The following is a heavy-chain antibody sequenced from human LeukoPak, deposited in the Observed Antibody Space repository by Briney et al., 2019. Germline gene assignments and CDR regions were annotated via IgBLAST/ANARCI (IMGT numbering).Heavy chain of an antibody. Sequence: APVKVSCKGSGYTLTSHGISWGRQGPGQRVEGVGWISPYNGNTNYAQKLQGRVTMTTDTSTSTAYMELRSLRSDDTAVYYCARDNIAVADNYYYYYMDVWGKGTTVTVSS. D-gene: IGHD6-19*01. J-gene: IGHJ6*03. V-gene: IGHV1-18*01. CDR3: ARDNIAVADNYYYYYMDV. CDR1: GYTLTSHG. CDR2: ISPYNGNT.